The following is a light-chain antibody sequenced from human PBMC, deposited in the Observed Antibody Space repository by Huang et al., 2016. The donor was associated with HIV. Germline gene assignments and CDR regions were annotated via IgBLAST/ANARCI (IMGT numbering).Light chain of an antibody. J-gene: IGKJ4*01. Sequence: EIVLTQSPATLSLSPGERATLSCRASQSVSSYLAWYQQKPGQAPRLSIYDASNRATGIPARFSGSGYGTDFTLTISSLEPEDFAVYYCQQRSNWPPLTFGGGTKVEVK. V-gene: IGKV3-11*01. CDR2: DAS. CDR1: QSVSSY. CDR3: QQRSNWPPLT.